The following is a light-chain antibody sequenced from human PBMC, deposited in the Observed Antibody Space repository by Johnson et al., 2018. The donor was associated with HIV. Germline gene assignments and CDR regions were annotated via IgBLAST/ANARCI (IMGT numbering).Light chain of an antibody. CDR3: GTWDSSLSAGV. J-gene: IGLJ1*01. Sequence: VLTQSPSVSAAPGQKVTISCSGSSSNIGNNYVSWYQQLPGTAPKLLIYDNNKRPSGIPDRFSGSKSGTSATLGITGLQTGDEADYYCGTWDSSLSAGVFGTGTKVTVL. CDR2: DNN. V-gene: IGLV1-51*01. CDR1: SSNIGNNY.